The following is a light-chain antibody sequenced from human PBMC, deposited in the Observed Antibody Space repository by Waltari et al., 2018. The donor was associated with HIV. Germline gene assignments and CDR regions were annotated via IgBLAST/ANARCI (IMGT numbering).Light chain of an antibody. CDR1: SSDIGSYNY. Sequence: QSALTQPASVSGSLGQSITFSCTGTSSDIGSYNYVSRYQQHPAKAPKIIIYDVTNRPAGVSNRFSGSKSGNTASLTISGLQAEDEADYYCTSFTSSSAWVFGGGTMLTVL. V-gene: IGLV2-14*03. CDR3: TSFTSSSAWV. CDR2: DVT. J-gene: IGLJ3*02.